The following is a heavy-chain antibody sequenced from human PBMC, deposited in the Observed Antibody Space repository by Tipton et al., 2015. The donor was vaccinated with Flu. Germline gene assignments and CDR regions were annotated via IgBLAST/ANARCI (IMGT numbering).Heavy chain of an antibody. CDR3: ARNERPCDFWSGSSNWFDP. J-gene: IGHJ5*02. V-gene: IGHV3-21*01. CDR1: GFTFSSYS. CDR2: ISSSSSYI. Sequence: SLRLSCAASGFTFSSYSMNWVRQAPGKGLEWVSSISSSSSYIYYADSVKGRFTISRDNAKNSLYLQMNSLRAEDTAVYYCARNERPCDFWSGSSNWFDPWGQGTLVTVSS. D-gene: IGHD3-3*01.